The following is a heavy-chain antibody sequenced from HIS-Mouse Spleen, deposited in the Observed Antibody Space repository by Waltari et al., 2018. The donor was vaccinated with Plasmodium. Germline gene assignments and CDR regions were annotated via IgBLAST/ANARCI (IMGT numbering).Heavy chain of an antibody. D-gene: IGHD3-3*01. J-gene: IGHJ2*01. CDR1: GGSFSGYY. CDR2: INHSGST. CDR3: ARVTSSGVYWYFDL. V-gene: IGHV4-34*01. Sequence: QVQLQQWGAGLLKPSETLSLTCAVYGGSFSGYYWSWIRQPPGKGLEGIGEINHSGSTNTNPSLKIRVTISVDTSKNQFSLKLSSVTAADTAVYYCARVTSSGVYWYFDLWGRGTLVTVSS.